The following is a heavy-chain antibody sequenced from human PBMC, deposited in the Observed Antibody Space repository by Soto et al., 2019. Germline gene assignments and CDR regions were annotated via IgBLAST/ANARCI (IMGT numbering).Heavy chain of an antibody. J-gene: IGHJ6*02. CDR1: GGTFSSYT. D-gene: IGHD1-26*01. CDR3: ARARAEEWELPEYYYYYYGMDV. Sequence: QVQLVQSGAEVKKPGSSVKVSCKASGGTFSSYTISWVRQAPGQGLEWMGRIIPILGIANYAQKFQGRVTITADKSTSXXYXEXGSLRSEDTAVYYCARARAEEWELPEYYYYYYGMDVWGQGTTVTVSS. V-gene: IGHV1-69*02. CDR2: IIPILGIA.